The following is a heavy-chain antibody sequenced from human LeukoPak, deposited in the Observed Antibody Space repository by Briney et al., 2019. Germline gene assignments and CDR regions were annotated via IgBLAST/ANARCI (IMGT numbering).Heavy chain of an antibody. V-gene: IGHV1-69*04. D-gene: IGHD6-19*01. CDR1: GGTFSSYA. CDR3: ARSPEYSSGWYFDY. CDR2: IIPILGVA. Sequence: SVKVSCKASGGTFSSYAISWVRQAPGQGLEWMGRIIPILGVANYAQKFQGRVTITADKSTSTAYMELSSLRSEDTAVYYCARSPEYSSGWYFDYWGQGTLVTVSS. J-gene: IGHJ4*02.